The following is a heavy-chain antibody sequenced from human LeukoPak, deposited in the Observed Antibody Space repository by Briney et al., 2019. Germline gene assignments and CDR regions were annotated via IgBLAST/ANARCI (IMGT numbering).Heavy chain of an antibody. D-gene: IGHD3-22*01. J-gene: IGHJ5*02. Sequence: PSETLSLTCTVSGGSISSYYWSWIRQPPGKGLEWIGYIYYSGSTNYNPSLKSRVTISVDTSKNQFSLKLSSVTAADTAVYYCARGTYYDSSGYYSNWFDPWGQGTLVTVSS. CDR2: IYYSGST. CDR1: GGSISSYY. V-gene: IGHV4-59*01. CDR3: ARGTYYDSSGYYSNWFDP.